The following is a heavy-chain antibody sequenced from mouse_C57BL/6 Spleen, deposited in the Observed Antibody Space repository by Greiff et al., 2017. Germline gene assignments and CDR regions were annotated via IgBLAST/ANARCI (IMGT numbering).Heavy chain of an antibody. CDR1: GYTFTDYE. V-gene: IGHV1-15*01. J-gene: IGHJ2*01. Sequence: QVQLQQSGAELVRPGASVTLSCKASGYTFTDYEMHWVKQTPVHGLEWIGAIDPETGGTAYNQKFKGKAILTADKSSSTAYMELRSLTSEDSAVYYCTRSDYGSYYCDYWGQGTTLTVSS. D-gene: IGHD1-1*01. CDR2: IDPETGGT. CDR3: TRSDYGSYYCDY.